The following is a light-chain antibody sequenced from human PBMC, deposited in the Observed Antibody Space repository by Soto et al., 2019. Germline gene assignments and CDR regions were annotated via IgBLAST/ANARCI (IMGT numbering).Light chain of an antibody. CDR1: QSISSNY. CDR3: QQYYSTPYS. CDR2: DAS. J-gene: IGKJ2*03. Sequence: EIVLTQSPGTLSLSPGERATLSCRASQSISSNYLAWYQHKPGQAPRLLIYDASSKATGTPDRFSGSGSGTDFTLTISRLEPEDVAVYYCQQYYSTPYSFGQGTKLEIK. V-gene: IGKV3-20*01.